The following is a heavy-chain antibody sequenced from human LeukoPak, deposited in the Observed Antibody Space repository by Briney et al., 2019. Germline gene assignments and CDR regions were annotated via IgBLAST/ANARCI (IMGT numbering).Heavy chain of an antibody. CDR1: GGTFSSYA. CDR2: IIPILGIA. Sequence: ASVKVSCKASGGTFSSYAISWVRQAPGQGLEWKGRIIPILGIANYAQKFQGRVTITADKSTSTAYMELSSLRSEDTAVYYCARVPCSGGSCPSYFDYWGQGTLVTVSS. D-gene: IGHD2-15*01. CDR3: ARVPCSGGSCPSYFDY. J-gene: IGHJ4*02. V-gene: IGHV1-69*04.